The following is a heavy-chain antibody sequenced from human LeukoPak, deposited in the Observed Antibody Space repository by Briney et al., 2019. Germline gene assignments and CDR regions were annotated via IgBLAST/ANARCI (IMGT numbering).Heavy chain of an antibody. D-gene: IGHD1-1*01. Sequence: GGSLKLSCVASGFTFSGSAMHWVRQASEKGLEWVCRIRGKTYNYATAYAASVKGRFINSRDDSKNTAYLQMNSLNSEDTAGYYCTRQGQLGIGTDYWGQGTLVTVSS. J-gene: IGHJ4*02. CDR3: TRQGQLGIGTDY. V-gene: IGHV3-73*01. CDR2: IRGKTYNYAT. CDR1: GFTFSGSA.